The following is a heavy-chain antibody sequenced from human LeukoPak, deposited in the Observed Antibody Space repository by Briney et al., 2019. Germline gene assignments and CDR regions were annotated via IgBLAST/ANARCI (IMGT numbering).Heavy chain of an antibody. V-gene: IGHV4-30-2*01. CDR3: ARAPLRYCSSNSCSCFDY. D-gene: IGHD2-2*01. CDR1: GGSFSGYS. CDR2: IYHSGST. J-gene: IGHJ4*02. Sequence: SETLSLTCAVYGGSFSGYSWSWIRQPPGKGLEWIGYIYHSGSTYYNPSLKSRVTISVDRSKNQFSLKLSSVTAADTAVYYCARAPLRYCSSNSCSCFDYWGQGTLVTVSS.